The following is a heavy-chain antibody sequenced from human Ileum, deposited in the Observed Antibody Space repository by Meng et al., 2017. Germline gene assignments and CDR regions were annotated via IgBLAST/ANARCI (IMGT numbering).Heavy chain of an antibody. V-gene: IGHV3-49*03. CDR2: IRSKAYGGTT. J-gene: IGHJ6*01. Sequence: GESLKISCTASGFTFGDYAMSWFRQAPGKGLEWVGFIRSKAYGGTTEYAASVKGRFTISRDDSKSIAYLKMNSLKTEDTAVYYCTRQQWLDHYYYYYGMDVWGQGTTVTCSS. CDR1: GFTFGDYA. CDR3: TRQQWLDHYYYYYGMDV. D-gene: IGHD6-19*01.